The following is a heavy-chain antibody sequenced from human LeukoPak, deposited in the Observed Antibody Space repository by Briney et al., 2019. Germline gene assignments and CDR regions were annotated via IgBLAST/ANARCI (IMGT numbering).Heavy chain of an antibody. CDR2: IAPIDGTP. V-gene: IGHV1-69*05. CDR3: ARGSEHLHT. J-gene: IGHJ5*02. D-gene: IGHD1-26*01. Sequence: GASVKVSCMASRGTFNINAIMWVRQAPRQDVEWIGGIAPIDGTPHYAQKFQGRVTITTDESTNTAYLEMPGLRFEDTAMFYCARGSEHLHTWGQGTLVTVSS. CDR1: RGTFNINA.